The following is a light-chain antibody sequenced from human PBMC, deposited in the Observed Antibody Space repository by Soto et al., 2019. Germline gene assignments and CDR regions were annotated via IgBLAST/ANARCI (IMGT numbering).Light chain of an antibody. CDR1: SSDVGGYNY. CDR3: CSHAGSDTFVV. V-gene: IGLV2-11*01. Sequence: QSALTQPRSVSGSPGHSVTISCTGTSSDVGGYNYVSWYQQHPGKAPKLMISDVTKRPSGVPDRFSGSKSGNTASLSISGLQAEDEADYYGCSHAGSDTFVVFGGGTKLTVL. CDR2: DVT. J-gene: IGLJ2*01.